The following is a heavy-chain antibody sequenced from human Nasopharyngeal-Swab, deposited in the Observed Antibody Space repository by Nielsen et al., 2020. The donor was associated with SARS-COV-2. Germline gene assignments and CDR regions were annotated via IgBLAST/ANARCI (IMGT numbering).Heavy chain of an antibody. V-gene: IGHV4-39*01. J-gene: IGHJ4*02. CDR2: IYYSGST. CDR1: GGSISSSSYY. CDR3: ARGRSSGWYVYYFDY. Sequence: SETLSLTCTVSGGSISSSSYYWGWIRQPPGKGLEWIGSIYYSGSTYYNPSLKSRVTISVDTSKNQFSLKLSSVTAADTAVYYYARGRSSGWYVYYFDYWGQGTLVTVSS. D-gene: IGHD6-19*01.